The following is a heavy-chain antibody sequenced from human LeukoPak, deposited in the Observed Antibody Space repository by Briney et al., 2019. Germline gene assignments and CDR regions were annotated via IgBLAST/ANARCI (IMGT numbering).Heavy chain of an antibody. CDR3: ATTWIRNPYYYGMDV. V-gene: IGHV3-30*04. J-gene: IGHJ6*04. Sequence: GRSRRLSCAASGFTFSSYAMHWVRQAPGKGLEWVAVISYDGSNKYYADSVKGRFTISRDNSKNTLYLQMNSLRAEDTAVYYCATTWIRNPYYYGMDVWGKGTTVTVSS. CDR1: GFTFSSYA. CDR2: ISYDGSNK. D-gene: IGHD5-18*01.